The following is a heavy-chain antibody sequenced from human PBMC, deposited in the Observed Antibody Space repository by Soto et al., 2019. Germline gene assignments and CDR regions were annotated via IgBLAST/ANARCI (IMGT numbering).Heavy chain of an antibody. Sequence: GASVKVSCKASGYTFTSYGISWVRQAPGRGLEWMGWISAYNGNTNYAQKLQGRVTMTTDTSTSTAYMELRSLRSDDTAVYYCARVAAMVVTHPLDYWGQGTLVTVSS. CDR3: ARVAAMVVTHPLDY. CDR1: GYTFTSYG. D-gene: IGHD2-21*02. V-gene: IGHV1-18*04. J-gene: IGHJ4*02. CDR2: ISAYNGNT.